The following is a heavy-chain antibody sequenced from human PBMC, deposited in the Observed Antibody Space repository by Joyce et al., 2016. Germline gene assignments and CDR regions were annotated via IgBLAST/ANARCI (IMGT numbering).Heavy chain of an antibody. V-gene: IGHV3-7*01. CDR2: IKPDGSEK. J-gene: IGHJ6*02. CDR1: GFTFSTTW. CDR3: ATGGGMDV. Sequence: EVQLVESGGGLVQPGGSLRLSCAASGFTFSTTWMTWVRQSQGKGPEWVANIKPDGSEKYYVGSVKGRFTISRDNAKNSLSLLMNSLRVDDTAVYYCATGGGMDVWGQGTTVTVSS.